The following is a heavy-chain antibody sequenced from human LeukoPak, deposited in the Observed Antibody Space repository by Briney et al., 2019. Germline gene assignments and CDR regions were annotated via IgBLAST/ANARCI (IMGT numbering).Heavy chain of an antibody. CDR1: GGSISSYY. Sequence: SETVSLTCTVSGGSISSYYWSWIRQPPGKGLEWIGYIYYSGSTNYNPSLKSRVTISVDTSKNQFSLKLSSVTAADTAVYYCARQGYMIALDYWGQGTLVTVSS. CDR3: ARQGYMIALDY. CDR2: IYYSGST. V-gene: IGHV4-59*08. D-gene: IGHD3-22*01. J-gene: IGHJ4*02.